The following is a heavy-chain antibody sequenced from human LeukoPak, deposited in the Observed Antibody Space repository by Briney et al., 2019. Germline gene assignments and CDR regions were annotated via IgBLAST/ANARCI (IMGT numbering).Heavy chain of an antibody. CDR3: ARGGVTYNWNDVFGV. CDR2: INPDSGAT. Sequence: ASVKVSCKASGYTFTGYYIHWVRQAPGRGLEWMGWINPDSGATNYAQKFQGRVTMTRDTSISTAYVEVSRLRSDDTAVYYCARGGVTYNWNDVFGVWGQGTLVTVSS. V-gene: IGHV1-2*02. CDR1: GYTFTGYY. J-gene: IGHJ4*02. D-gene: IGHD1-1*01.